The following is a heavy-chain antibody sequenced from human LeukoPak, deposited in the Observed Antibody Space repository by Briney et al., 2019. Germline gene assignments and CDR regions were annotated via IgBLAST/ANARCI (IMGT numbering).Heavy chain of an antibody. CDR1: GFTFSGSA. CDR3: TRQYDTLTGYPGWYFDY. CDR2: IRSKANSYAT. Sequence: GSLRLSCAASGFTFSGSAMHWVRQASGKGLEWVGRIRSKANSYATAYAASVKGRFTISRDDSKNTAYLQMNSLKTEDTAVYYCTRQYDTLTGYPGWYFDYWGQGTLVTVSS. V-gene: IGHV3-73*01. J-gene: IGHJ4*02. D-gene: IGHD3-9*01.